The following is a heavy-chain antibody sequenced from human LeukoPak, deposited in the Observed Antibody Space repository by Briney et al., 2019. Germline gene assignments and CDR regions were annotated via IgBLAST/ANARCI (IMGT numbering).Heavy chain of an antibody. CDR2: IYYSGST. Sequence: SEALSLTCSVSGGSISSGDYYWSWIRQPPGEGLEWIGYIYYSGSTFYNPSLRSRVAISVDTSKNRFSLRLTSVTAADTAVYYCARAQIASKVDYWGQGTLVTVSS. D-gene: IGHD2-15*01. J-gene: IGHJ4*02. V-gene: IGHV4-30-4*01. CDR3: ARAQIASKVDY. CDR1: GGSISSGDYY.